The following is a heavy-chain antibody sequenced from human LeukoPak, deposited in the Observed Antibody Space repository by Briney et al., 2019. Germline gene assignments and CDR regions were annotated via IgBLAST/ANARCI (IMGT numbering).Heavy chain of an antibody. Sequence: GGSLRLSCAASGFTFSSYAMSWVRQAPGKGLEWVSAISGSGGSTYYADSVKGRFTISRDNSKNTLYLQMNSLRAEDTAVYYCAKFSVCYQRLGYFDYWGQGTLVTVSS. J-gene: IGHJ4*02. CDR3: AKFSVCYQRLGYFDY. V-gene: IGHV3-23*01. CDR2: ISGSGGST. CDR1: GFTFSSYA. D-gene: IGHD2-8*01.